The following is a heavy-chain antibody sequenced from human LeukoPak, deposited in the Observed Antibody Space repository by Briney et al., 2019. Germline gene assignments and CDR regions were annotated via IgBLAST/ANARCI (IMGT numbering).Heavy chain of an antibody. Sequence: GGSLRLSCAASGFTFSSYAMNWVRQAPGKGLEWVSGINGSGGSTYYAGSVKGRFTISRDNSKNTLYLQMNSLRAEDMAVYYCARGDTAMVDYYYYMDVWGKGTTVTISS. V-gene: IGHV3-23*01. CDR1: GFTFSSYA. CDR3: ARGDTAMVDYYYYMDV. CDR2: INGSGGST. D-gene: IGHD5-18*01. J-gene: IGHJ6*03.